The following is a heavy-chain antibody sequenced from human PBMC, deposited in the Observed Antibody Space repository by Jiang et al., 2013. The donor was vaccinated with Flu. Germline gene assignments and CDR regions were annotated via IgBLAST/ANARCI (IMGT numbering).Heavy chain of an antibody. J-gene: IGHJ3*02. D-gene: IGHD3-3*02. CDR3: ARIRTKKDAFDI. CDR2: IKTDGSEK. V-gene: IGHV3-7*03. CDR1: GFTFSTYW. Sequence: QLVESGGDLVHPGGSLRLSCAASGFTFSTYWMTWVRQAPGKGLEWVANIKTDGSEKYYVDSVTGRFSISRDNAKNSMFLQMNSLKADDTAIYYCARIRTKKDAFDIWGQGTMVTVSS.